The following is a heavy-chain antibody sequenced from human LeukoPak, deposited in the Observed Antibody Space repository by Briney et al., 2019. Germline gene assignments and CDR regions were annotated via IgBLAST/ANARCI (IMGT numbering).Heavy chain of an antibody. D-gene: IGHD3-22*01. V-gene: IGHV3-48*01. J-gene: IGHJ4*02. CDR1: GFTFSSYS. CDR2: ISSSSTI. CDR3: ARDLNDYHDSREPADY. Sequence: GGSLRLSCAASGFTFSSYSMNWVRQAPGKGLEWVSDISSSSTIYYADSVKGRFTISRDNAKNSLYLQMNSLRAEDTAVYYCARDLNDYHDSREPADYWGQGTLVTVSS.